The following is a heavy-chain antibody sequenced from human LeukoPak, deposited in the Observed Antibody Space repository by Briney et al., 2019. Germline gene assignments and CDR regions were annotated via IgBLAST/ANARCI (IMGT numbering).Heavy chain of an antibody. CDR1: GFTVSSNY. J-gene: IGHJ6*03. V-gene: IGHV3-66*02. D-gene: IGHD5-24*01. CDR3: ASSRGYCYYMDV. CDR2: IYSGGST. Sequence: GSLRLSCAASGFTVSSNYMSWVRQSPGKGLEWVSVIYSGGSTYYADSVKGRFTISRDNSKNTLYLQMNSLRAEDTAVYYCASSRGYCYYMDVWGKGTTVTVSS.